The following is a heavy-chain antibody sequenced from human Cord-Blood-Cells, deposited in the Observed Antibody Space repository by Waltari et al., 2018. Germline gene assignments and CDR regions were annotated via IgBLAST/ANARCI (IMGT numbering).Heavy chain of an antibody. CDR3: AKAYYYDSSGFFDY. J-gene: IGHJ4*02. D-gene: IGHD3-22*01. CDR2: ISVSGGST. V-gene: IGHV3-23*01. CDR1: GFTFSSYA. Sequence: EVQLLESGGGLVQTGGSLRLSCAASGFTFSSYAMSWVRQVPGKGLEWVSAISVSGGSTYYADAVKGRFTISRDNSKNTLYLQMNSLRAEDTAVYYCAKAYYYDSSGFFDYWGQGTLVTVSS.